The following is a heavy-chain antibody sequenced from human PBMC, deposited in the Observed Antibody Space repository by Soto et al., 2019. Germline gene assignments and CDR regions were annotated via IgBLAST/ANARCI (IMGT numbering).Heavy chain of an antibody. Sequence: EVQLVESGGGLVQPGGSLRLSCAASGFTVSSNYMSWVRQAPGKGLEWVSVIYSGGSTYYADSVKGRFTISRDNSKNTLYLQMNSLRAEDTAVYYCAREPPGIAAAEPEPPGYYYYGMDVWGQGTTVTVSS. V-gene: IGHV3-66*01. CDR1: GFTVSSNY. J-gene: IGHJ6*02. D-gene: IGHD6-13*01. CDR2: IYSGGST. CDR3: AREPPGIAAAEPEPPGYYYYGMDV.